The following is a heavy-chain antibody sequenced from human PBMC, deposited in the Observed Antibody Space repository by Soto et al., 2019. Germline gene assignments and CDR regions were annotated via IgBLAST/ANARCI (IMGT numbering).Heavy chain of an antibody. CDR1: GFTFSNYA. CDR3: AKPRTGILYLDY. Sequence: PGGSLRLSCAASGFTFSNYALTWVRQAPGKGLEWVSTISGSSVTTYYADSVKGRFTISRDNSQNTLYLQMNSLTAEDTAVYYCAKPRTGILYLDYWGQGTLVTVSS. J-gene: IGHJ4*02. CDR2: ISGSSVTT. V-gene: IGHV3-23*01. D-gene: IGHD7-27*01.